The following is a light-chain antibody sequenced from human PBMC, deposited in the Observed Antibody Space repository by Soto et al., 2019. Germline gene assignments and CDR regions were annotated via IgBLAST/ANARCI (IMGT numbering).Light chain of an antibody. CDR3: QQSFTTPLT. Sequence: DIQMTQSPFSLSASVGDRVTITCRASQSVGRFLNWYQQKPGKAPTVLINVASTLRSGVPSRFSGSGSGTDFNLTINSLQPEDFATYFCQQSFTTPLTFGGGTKVDIK. J-gene: IGKJ4*01. CDR1: QSVGRF. V-gene: IGKV1-39*01. CDR2: VAS.